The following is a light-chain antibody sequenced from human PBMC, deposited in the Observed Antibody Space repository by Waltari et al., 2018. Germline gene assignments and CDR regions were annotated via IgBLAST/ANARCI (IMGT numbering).Light chain of an antibody. CDR3: QQSSSIPWT. CDR1: QTFKRY. Sequence: DIQMTQSPSSLSASVGDRVAITCRASQTFKRYLNWYQLKPGKAPKPLIYAASILKSGVPSRFIGSGSGTDFTLTISSLQPEDFATYYCQQSSSIPWTFGQGTKVEIK. J-gene: IGKJ1*01. CDR2: AAS. V-gene: IGKV1-39*01.